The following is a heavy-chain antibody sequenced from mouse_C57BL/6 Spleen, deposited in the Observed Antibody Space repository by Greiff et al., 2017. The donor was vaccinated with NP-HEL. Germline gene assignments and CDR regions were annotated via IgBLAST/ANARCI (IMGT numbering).Heavy chain of an antibody. J-gene: IGHJ4*01. CDR3: AMPTYYAMDY. V-gene: IGHV1-80*01. Sequence: VQLQQSGAELVKPGASVKISCKASGYAFSSYWMNWVKQRPGKGLEWMGQIDPGAGDTNYNGKFKGKATLTADKSASTAYMTLSSLTYEASAVCFCAMPTYYAMDYWGQGASVTVAS. CDR1: GYAFSSYW. D-gene: IGHD2-10*01. CDR2: IDPGAGDT.